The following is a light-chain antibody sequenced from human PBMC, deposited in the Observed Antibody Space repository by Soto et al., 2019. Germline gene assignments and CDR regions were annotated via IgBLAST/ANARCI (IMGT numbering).Light chain of an antibody. CDR1: QSVSSSY. V-gene: IGKV3-20*01. J-gene: IGKJ4*01. CDR3: QQYGRSRLT. CDR2: GAS. Sequence: EIVLTQSPGTLSLSPGERATLSCRASQSVSSSYLAWYQQKPGQAPRLLIYGASSRATGIPDRFSGSGSGTDFTLIVSRLEPEDFAVYYCQQYGRSRLTFGGGTKVEIK.